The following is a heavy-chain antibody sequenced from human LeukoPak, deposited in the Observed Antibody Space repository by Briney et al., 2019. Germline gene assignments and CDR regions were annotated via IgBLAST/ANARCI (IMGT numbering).Heavy chain of an antibody. V-gene: IGHV4-61*02. D-gene: IGHD1-26*01. CDR1: GGSISSGSYY. CDR2: IYTSGST. Sequence: SQTLSLTCTVSGGSISSGSYYWSWIRQPAGKGLEWIGRIYTSGSTNYNPSLKSRVTISVDTSKNQFSLKLSSVTAADTAVYYCAREEWELLAEPNWFAPWGQGTLVTVSS. CDR3: AREEWELLAEPNWFAP. J-gene: IGHJ5*02.